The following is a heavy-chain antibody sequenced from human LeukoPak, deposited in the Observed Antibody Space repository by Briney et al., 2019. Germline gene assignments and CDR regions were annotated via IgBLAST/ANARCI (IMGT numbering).Heavy chain of an antibody. CDR3: ARDGMGYYDNRNAFDI. CDR1: GFTFSSYA. CDR2: ISYDGSNK. Sequence: PGGSLRLSCAASGFTFSSYAMHWVRQAPGKGLEWVAVISYDGSNKYYADSVKGQFTISRDNSKNTLYLQMNSLRAEDTAVYYCARDGMGYYDNRNAFDIWGQGTMVTVSS. D-gene: IGHD3-22*01. V-gene: IGHV3-30*04. J-gene: IGHJ3*02.